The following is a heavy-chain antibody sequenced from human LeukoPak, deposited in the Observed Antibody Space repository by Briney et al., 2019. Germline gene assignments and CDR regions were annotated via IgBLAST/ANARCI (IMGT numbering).Heavy chain of an antibody. V-gene: IGHV3-23*01. Sequence: CAXSGFTFSSYAMSWVRQAPGKGLEWVSAISGSGGSTYYADSVKGRFTISRDNAKNSLYLQMNRLRAEDTAVYYCXXXXIXXIXXVWGKGTTVTISS. CDR1: GFTFSSYA. CDR3: XXXXIXXIXXV. CDR2: ISGSGGST. D-gene: IGHD3-22*01. J-gene: IGHJ6*04.